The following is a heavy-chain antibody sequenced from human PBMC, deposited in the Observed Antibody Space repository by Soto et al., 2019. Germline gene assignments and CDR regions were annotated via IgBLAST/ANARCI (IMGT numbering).Heavy chain of an antibody. D-gene: IGHD2-15*01. Sequence: EVQLLESGGGLVQPGGSLRLSCAASGFTFSSYAMSWVRQAPGKGLEWVSAISGSGGSTYYADSVKGRFTISRDNSKNTLYLQMNSLRAEDTAVYYCAKDQAVAAKSRGFGFDYWGQGTLVTVSS. CDR2: ISGSGGST. V-gene: IGHV3-23*01. J-gene: IGHJ4*02. CDR1: GFTFSSYA. CDR3: AKDQAVAAKSRGFGFDY.